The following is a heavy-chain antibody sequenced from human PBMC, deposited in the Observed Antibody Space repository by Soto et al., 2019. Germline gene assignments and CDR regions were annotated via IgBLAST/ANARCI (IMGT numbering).Heavy chain of an antibody. D-gene: IGHD1-26*01. CDR3: ARESIVGATNTFDY. V-gene: IGHV3-66*01. CDR2: IYSGGST. J-gene: IGHJ4*02. Sequence: EVQLVESGGGLVQPGESLRLSCAASGFTVSSNYMSWVLQAPGKGLEWVSIIYSGGSTYYADSVKGRFTISRDNSKNTLYLQMNSLRAEDTAVYYCARESIVGATNTFDYWGQGTLVTVSS. CDR1: GFTVSSNY.